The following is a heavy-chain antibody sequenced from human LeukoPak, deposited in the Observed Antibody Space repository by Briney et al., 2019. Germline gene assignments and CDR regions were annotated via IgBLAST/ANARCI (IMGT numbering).Heavy chain of an antibody. CDR1: GFTFSNYG. CDR2: LQNHGGDI. D-gene: IGHD3-22*01. CDR3: AKGLHYYDSSGYSA. Sequence: GGSLRLSCAASGFTFSNYGMHWVRQAPDKGLEWVAFLQNHGGDIHYAESVEGRFTISRDNSKNTLYLQMNSLRAEDTALYYCAKGLHYYDSSGYSAWGQGTLVTVSS. J-gene: IGHJ4*02. V-gene: IGHV3-30*02.